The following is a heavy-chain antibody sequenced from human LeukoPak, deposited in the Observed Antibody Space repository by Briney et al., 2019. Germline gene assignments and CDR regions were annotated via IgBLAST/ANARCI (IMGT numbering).Heavy chain of an antibody. J-gene: IGHJ4*02. D-gene: IGHD3-9*01. CDR3: VSHGDTLTSYSFDY. V-gene: IGHV3-53*01. Sequence: GGSLRLSCAASGFTVSSSYMSWVRQAPGKGLEWVSIIHSGGNTYYADSVKGRFTISRDNSKNTLSLQMNSLRAEDTAVYYCVSHGDTLTSYSFDYWGQGTLVTVSS. CDR1: GFTVSSSY. CDR2: IHSGGNT.